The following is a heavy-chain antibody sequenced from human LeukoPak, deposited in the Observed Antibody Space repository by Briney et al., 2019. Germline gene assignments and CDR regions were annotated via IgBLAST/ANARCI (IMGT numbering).Heavy chain of an antibody. CDR2: INPSGGST. V-gene: IGHV1-46*01. J-gene: IGHJ3*02. D-gene: IGHD1-26*01. Sequence: ASVKVSCKASGYTFTSYYMHWVRQAPGQGLEWMGIINPSGGSTSYAQKFQGRVTMTRDTSTSTVYMELNSLRSEDTAVYYCATALGIVGATDDAFDIWGQGTMVTVSS. CDR3: ATALGIVGATDDAFDI. CDR1: GYTFTSYY.